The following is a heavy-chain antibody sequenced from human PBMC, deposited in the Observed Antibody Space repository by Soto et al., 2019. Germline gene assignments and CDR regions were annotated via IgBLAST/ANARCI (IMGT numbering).Heavy chain of an antibody. D-gene: IGHD3-3*01. CDR2: INHSGST. J-gene: IGHJ3*02. Sequence: SETLSLTCSFECASFSCYYWSWIRHPPGKGLEWIGEINHSGSTNYNPSLKGRVTISVDTSKTQFSLKLRSVTAADTAVYYCARGRLRFLEWLLLHDAFDTWGKGTMVTVSS. CDR1: CASFSCYY. CDR3: ARGRLRFLEWLLLHDAFDT. V-gene: IGHV4-34*01.